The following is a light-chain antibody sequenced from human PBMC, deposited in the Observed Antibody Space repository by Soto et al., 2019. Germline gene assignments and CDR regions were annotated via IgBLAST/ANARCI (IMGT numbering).Light chain of an antibody. Sequence: MTQSPSSLSASVGEKIIITCRASRGVGSDVSWYQQKPGQAPKLLIYAASNLYTGVPSRFSGSRSGTEFTLTISSLQPEDFACYYCLQYYGDSWTFGQGTKVEIE. V-gene: IGKV1-6*01. CDR1: RGVGSD. J-gene: IGKJ1*01. CDR2: AAS. CDR3: LQYYGDSWT.